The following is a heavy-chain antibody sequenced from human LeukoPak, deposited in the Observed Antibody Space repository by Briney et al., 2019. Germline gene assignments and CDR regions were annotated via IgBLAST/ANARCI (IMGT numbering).Heavy chain of an antibody. Sequence: PSETLSLTCTVSGGSISSGSYYWSWIRQPAGKGLEWIGRIYTSGSTNYNPSLKSRVTISVDTSKNQFSLKLSSVTAADTAVYYCARDPGYSGLYYFDYWGQGTLVTVSS. V-gene: IGHV4-61*02. CDR1: GGSISSGSYY. D-gene: IGHD5-12*01. CDR2: IYTSGST. J-gene: IGHJ4*02. CDR3: ARDPGYSGLYYFDY.